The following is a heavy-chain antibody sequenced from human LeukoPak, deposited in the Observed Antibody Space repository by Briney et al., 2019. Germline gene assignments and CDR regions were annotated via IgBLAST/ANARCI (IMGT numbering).Heavy chain of an antibody. CDR3: ASYSYYDILSYEIDY. V-gene: IGHV4-30-2*01. Sequence: SQTLSLTCAVSGGSISSGGYSWSWIRQPPGKGLEWIGYIYHSGSTYYNPSLKSRVTISVDTSKNQFSLKLSSVTAADTAVYYCASYSYYDILSYEIDYWGQGTLVTVSS. D-gene: IGHD3-9*01. J-gene: IGHJ4*02. CDR1: GGSISSGGYS. CDR2: IYHSGST.